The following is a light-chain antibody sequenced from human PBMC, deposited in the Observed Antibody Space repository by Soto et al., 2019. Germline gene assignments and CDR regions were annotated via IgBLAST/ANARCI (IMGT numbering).Light chain of an antibody. CDR1: QSILYSSNNKNY. V-gene: IGKV4-1*01. CDR2: WAS. Sequence: DIVMTQSPDSLAVSLGETATINCKSSQSILYSSNNKNYLTWYQQKPGQPPKLLIYWASTRESGVPDRFSGSGAGTDFTLTISRLQAEDVAVYYCQQYYSSPLTFGGGTKVELK. CDR3: QQYYSSPLT. J-gene: IGKJ4*01.